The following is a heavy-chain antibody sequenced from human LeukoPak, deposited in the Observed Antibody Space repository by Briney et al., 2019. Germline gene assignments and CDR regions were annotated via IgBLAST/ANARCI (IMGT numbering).Heavy chain of an antibody. Sequence: SETLSLTCAVYGGSFSGYYCGWVRHPPGKGLEWIGEIIHSGSTNYNPYLKSRVTISVDTSKNQFSLKLSSVTAADTAVYYCARGGGIQLWYPFDYWGQGTLVTVSS. CDR1: GGSFSGYY. CDR2: IIHSGST. CDR3: ARGGGIQLWYPFDY. J-gene: IGHJ4*02. V-gene: IGHV4-34*01. D-gene: IGHD5-18*01.